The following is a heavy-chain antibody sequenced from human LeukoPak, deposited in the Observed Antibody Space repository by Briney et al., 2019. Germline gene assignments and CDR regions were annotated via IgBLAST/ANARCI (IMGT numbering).Heavy chain of an antibody. V-gene: IGHV1-46*01. CDR1: GYTFTDYY. Sequence: ASVKVSCKASGYTFTDYYNHWVRQAPGQGLEWMGIINPAGGSTGYAQKFQGRVTMTRDTSTSTVYMELSSLRSEDTAVYYCARYNGDLTGGFDNWGQGTLVTVSS. D-gene: IGHD1-1*01. CDR2: INPAGGST. J-gene: IGHJ4*02. CDR3: ARYNGDLTGGFDN.